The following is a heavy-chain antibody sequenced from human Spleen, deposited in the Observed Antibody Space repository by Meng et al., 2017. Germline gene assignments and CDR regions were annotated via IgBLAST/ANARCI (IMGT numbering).Heavy chain of an antibody. CDR2: INHRGKT. CDR3: ARDAGDL. Sequence: QGQLQQWGEGLWKPSETLSLTCAVAGVSLSGDYWSWIRQPPGKGLEWIGEINHRGKTTYNPSLKSRVTMSIDTSEKQFSLKLSSVTAADTAVYYCARDAGDLWGQGTLVTVSS. J-gene: IGHJ5*02. CDR1: GVSLSGDY. V-gene: IGHV4-34*01.